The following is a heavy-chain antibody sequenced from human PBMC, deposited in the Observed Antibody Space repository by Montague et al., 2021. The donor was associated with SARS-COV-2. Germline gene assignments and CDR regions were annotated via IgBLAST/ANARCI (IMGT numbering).Heavy chain of an antibody. J-gene: IGHJ6*02. CDR1: GGSLSGYY. CDR2: INHSGST. D-gene: IGHD1-20*01. CDR3: ARGRRRYNWRDETSYYYGMDV. Sequence: SETLSPTCAVYGGSLSGYYCSWIRQPPGKGLEWIGEINHSGSTNXNPSLKSRVTISLDTSKNQFSLKLSSVTAADTAVYYCARGRRRYNWRDETSYYYGMDVWGQGTTVTVSS. V-gene: IGHV4-34*01.